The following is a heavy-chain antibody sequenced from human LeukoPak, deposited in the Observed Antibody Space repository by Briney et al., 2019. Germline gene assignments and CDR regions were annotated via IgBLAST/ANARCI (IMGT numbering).Heavy chain of an antibody. CDR3: ARGHGYSSGYNWFDP. CDR2: INPNSGGT. J-gene: IGHJ5*02. V-gene: IGHV1-2*02. CDR1: GYTFTGYY. D-gene: IGHD6-19*01. Sequence: WASVKVSCKASGYTFTGYYMHWVRQAPGQGLEWMGWINPNSGGTNYAQKFQGRVTMTRDTSISTAYMELSRLRSDDTAVYYCARGHGYSSGYNWFDPWGQGTLVTVSS.